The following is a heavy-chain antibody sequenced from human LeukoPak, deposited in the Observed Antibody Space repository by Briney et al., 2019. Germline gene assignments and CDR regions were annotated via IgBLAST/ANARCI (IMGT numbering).Heavy chain of an antibody. Sequence: GGSLRLSCAASGFTFSHYWMSWVRQAPGKGLEWVANIKQDGNEKYYADSVKGRFTISRDNAKNSLYLQVSSLRAEDTAVYYCARDHGYCSSTTCYGVMGWFDLWGQGTLVTVSS. J-gene: IGHJ5*02. D-gene: IGHD2-2*01. CDR3: ARDHGYCSSTTCYGVMGWFDL. V-gene: IGHV3-7*01. CDR2: IKQDGNEK. CDR1: GFTFSHYW.